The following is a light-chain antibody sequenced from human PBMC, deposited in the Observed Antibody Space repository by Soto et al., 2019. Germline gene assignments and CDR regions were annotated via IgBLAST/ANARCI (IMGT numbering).Light chain of an antibody. CDR1: SGSIASNY. CDR2: EDN. CDR3: QSYDSSNQV. J-gene: IGLJ2*01. V-gene: IGLV6-57*01. Sequence: NFMLTQPHSVSESPGKTVTISCTRSSGSIASNYVQWYQQRPGSSRTTVIYEDNRRPSGVPDRFSGSIDSSSNSASLTISGLKTEDEADYYCQSYDSSNQVFGGGTKLTVL.